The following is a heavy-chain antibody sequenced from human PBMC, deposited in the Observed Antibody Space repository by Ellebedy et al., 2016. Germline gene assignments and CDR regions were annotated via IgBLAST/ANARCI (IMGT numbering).Heavy chain of an antibody. D-gene: IGHD3-10*01. CDR3: ARTMVRGLIITYFDY. Sequence: GESLKISCKGSGYRFSSYWIGWVRQMPGKGLEWMGIIYLGYSDTSYSPSFQCQVTISADKSIRPAYLQWSSLKASDTAMYYCARTMVRGLIITYFDYWGQGTLVTVSS. J-gene: IGHJ4*02. V-gene: IGHV5-51*01. CDR1: GYRFSSYW. CDR2: IYLGYSDT.